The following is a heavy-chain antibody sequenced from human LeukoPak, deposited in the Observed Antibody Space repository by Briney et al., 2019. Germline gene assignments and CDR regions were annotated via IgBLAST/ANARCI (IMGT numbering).Heavy chain of an antibody. J-gene: IGHJ4*02. Sequence: SETLSLTCAVYGGSFSGYYWSWIRQSPGKGLEWIGEINHSGSTNYNPSLKSRVTISVDTSKNQFSLKLSSVTAADTAVYYCARIAAAPGDYWGQGTLVTVSS. D-gene: IGHD6-13*01. CDR3: ARIAAAPGDY. V-gene: IGHV4-34*01. CDR1: GGSFSGYY. CDR2: INHSGST.